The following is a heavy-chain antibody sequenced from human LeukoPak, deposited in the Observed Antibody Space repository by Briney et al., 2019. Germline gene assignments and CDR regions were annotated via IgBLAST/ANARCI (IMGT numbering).Heavy chain of an antibody. CDR3: ATRDSGYDAWYFDL. CDR2: VYYSGST. Sequence: SETLSLTCTVSGGSISTYYWSWIRQPPGKGLEWMGYVYYSGSTNYIPSLKSRVTISVDTSKNQFSLNLSSMTAADTAVYYCATRDSGYDAWYFDLWGRGTLVTVSS. D-gene: IGHD5-12*01. CDR1: GGSISTYY. J-gene: IGHJ2*01. V-gene: IGHV4-59*01.